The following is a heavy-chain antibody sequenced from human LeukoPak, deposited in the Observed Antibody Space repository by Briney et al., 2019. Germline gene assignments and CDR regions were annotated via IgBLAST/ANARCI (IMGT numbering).Heavy chain of an antibody. CDR1: RGSISSYY. D-gene: IGHD3-22*01. J-gene: IGHJ3*02. CDR3: ARDWGSYYYDSSGYYRGFDI. Sequence: SSETLSLTCTVSRGSISSYYWSWIRQPPGKGLEWIGYIYYSGSTNYNPSLKSRVTISVDTSKNQFSLKLSSVTAADTAVYYCARDWGSYYYDSSGYYRGFDIWGQGTMVTVSS. CDR2: IYYSGST. V-gene: IGHV4-59*01.